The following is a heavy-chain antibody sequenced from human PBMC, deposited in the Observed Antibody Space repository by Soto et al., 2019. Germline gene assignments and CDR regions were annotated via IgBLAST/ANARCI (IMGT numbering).Heavy chain of an antibody. CDR2: ISYDGSNK. Sequence: GGSLRLSCAASGFTFSSYGMHWVRQAPGKGLEWVAVISYDGSNKYYADSVKGRFTISRDNSKNTLYLQMNSLRAEDTAVYYCAKAAHGHHYYGMDVWGQGTTVTVSS. CDR1: GFTFSSYG. CDR3: AKAAHGHHYYGMDV. V-gene: IGHV3-30*18. D-gene: IGHD6-6*01. J-gene: IGHJ6*02.